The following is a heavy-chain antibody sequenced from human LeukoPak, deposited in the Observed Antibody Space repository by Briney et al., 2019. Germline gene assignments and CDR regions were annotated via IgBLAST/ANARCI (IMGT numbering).Heavy chain of an antibody. D-gene: IGHD1-26*01. J-gene: IGHJ3*02. CDR1: GFTFSSYW. V-gene: IGHV3-7*01. Sequence: GGSLRLSYAASGFTFSSYWMSWVRQAPGKGLEWVANIKKDGSEKYYVDSVKGRFTISRDNAKNSLYLQMNSLRADDTAIYYCARQETSSYNGAFDIWGQGTMVTVSS. CDR3: ARQETSSYNGAFDI. CDR2: IKKDGSEK.